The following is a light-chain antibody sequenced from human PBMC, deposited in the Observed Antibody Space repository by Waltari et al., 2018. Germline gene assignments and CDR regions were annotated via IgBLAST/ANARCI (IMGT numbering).Light chain of an antibody. CDR3: ASRDDRLNGVV. CDR2: SND. V-gene: IGLV1-44*01. J-gene: IGLJ2*01. Sequence: QSVLTQAPSASGAPGQRVSISCSGSGSNIGSRAVHWYQQLPGRAPKLLTYSNDQRPSGVPDRFSGSRSGTSASLAISGLQSEDEAHYYCASRDDRLNGVVFGGGTKLTVL. CDR1: GSNIGSRA.